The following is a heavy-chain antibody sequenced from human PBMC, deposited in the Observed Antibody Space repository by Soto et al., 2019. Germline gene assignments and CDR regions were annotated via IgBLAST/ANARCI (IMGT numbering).Heavy chain of an antibody. D-gene: IGHD3-10*01. J-gene: IGHJ6*02. Sequence: GKSLKISCKSSGYSFTSYWIGRVRQMPGKGLEWMGIIYPGDSDTRYSPSFQGQVTISADKSISTAYLQWSSLKASDTAMYYCAGGGVRGVITRTRDYYGMDVWGQGTTVTSP. CDR3: AGGGVRGVITRTRDYYGMDV. CDR1: GYSFTSYW. V-gene: IGHV5-51*03. CDR2: IYPGDSDT.